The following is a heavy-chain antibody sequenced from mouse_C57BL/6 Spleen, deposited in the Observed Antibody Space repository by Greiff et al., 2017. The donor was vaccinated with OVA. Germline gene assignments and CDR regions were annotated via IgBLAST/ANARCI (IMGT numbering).Heavy chain of an antibody. Sequence: EVMLVESEGGLVQPGSSMKLSCTASGFTFSDYYMAWVRQVPEKGLEWVANINYDGSSTYYLDSLKSRFIISRDNAKNILYLQMSSLKSEDTATYYCARGGTHYYAMDYWGQGTSVTVSS. J-gene: IGHJ4*01. CDR3: ARGGTHYYAMDY. CDR1: GFTFSDYY. V-gene: IGHV5-16*01. CDR2: INYDGSST.